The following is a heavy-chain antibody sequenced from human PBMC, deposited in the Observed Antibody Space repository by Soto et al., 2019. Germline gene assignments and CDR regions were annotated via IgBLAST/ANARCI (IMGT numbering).Heavy chain of an antibody. CDR1: GFTFSSYA. Sequence: EVHLLESGGGLVQPGGSLRLSCAASGFTFSSYAMSWVRQAPGKGLEWVSAISGSGDSTYYADSVKGRFTISRDNSKNTLYLQMSSLRVEDTAVYYCAKVVTTVVRGASSDYWGQGTLVTVSS. D-gene: IGHD3-10*01. V-gene: IGHV3-23*01. CDR3: AKVVTTVVRGASSDY. CDR2: ISGSGDST. J-gene: IGHJ4*02.